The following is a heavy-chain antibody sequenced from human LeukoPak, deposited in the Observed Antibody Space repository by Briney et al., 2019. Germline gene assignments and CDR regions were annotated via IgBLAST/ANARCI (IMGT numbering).Heavy chain of an antibody. Sequence: GGSLRLSCAASGFTFNTYTMNWVRQAPGKGLEWVSSITASSTAIYSADSVKGRFTISRDNAKNFLYLQMNSLRAEDTAVYYCAKDMRCSSTSCYWFRVGNWFDPWGQGTLVTVSS. J-gene: IGHJ5*02. D-gene: IGHD2-2*01. CDR2: ITASSTAI. CDR3: AKDMRCSSTSCYWFRVGNWFDP. V-gene: IGHV3-21*01. CDR1: GFTFNTYT.